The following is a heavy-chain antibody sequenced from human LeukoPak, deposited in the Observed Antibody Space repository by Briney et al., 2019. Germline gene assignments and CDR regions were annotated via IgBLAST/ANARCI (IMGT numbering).Heavy chain of an antibody. CDR1: GFTFSTYK. D-gene: IGHD4-17*01. CDR2: ISSSSSYI. Sequence: PGGSLRLSCAASGFTFSTYKMSWVRQAPGKGLEWVSSISSSSSYINYADSVKGRFTISRDNAKTSLYLQMNSLRADDTAVYYCARGKTTVTTYFDYWGQGTLVTVSS. J-gene: IGHJ4*02. V-gene: IGHV3-21*01. CDR3: ARGKTTVTTYFDY.